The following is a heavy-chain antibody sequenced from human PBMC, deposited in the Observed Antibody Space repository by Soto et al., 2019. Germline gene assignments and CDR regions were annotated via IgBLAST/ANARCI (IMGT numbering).Heavy chain of an antibody. J-gene: IGHJ6*02. Sequence: SETLSLTCTVSGGSISSSSYYWGWIRQPPGKGLEWIGSIYYSGITYYNPSLKSRVTISVYTSKNQFSLKLSSVTAADTAVYYCARHLEGGYYGSGSYYYGMDVWGQGTTVTVSS. CDR3: ARHLEGGYYGSGSYYYGMDV. CDR1: GGSISSSSYY. CDR2: IYYSGIT. D-gene: IGHD3-10*01. V-gene: IGHV4-39*01.